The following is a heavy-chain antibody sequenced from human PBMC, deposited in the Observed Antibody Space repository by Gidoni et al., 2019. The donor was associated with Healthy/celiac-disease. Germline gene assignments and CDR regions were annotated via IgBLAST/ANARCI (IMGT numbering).Heavy chain of an antibody. CDR2: TYYRSKWYN. Sequence: QVQLQQSGPGLAKPSQTLSLTTAIPGDSVSSNSTAWNWSRQSPSRGLEWLGRTYYRSKWYNDYAVSVKSRITINPDTSKNQFSLQLNSVTPEDTAVYYCARVVWTLDGYTEYDYWGQGTLVTVSS. V-gene: IGHV6-1*01. CDR3: ARVVWTLDGYTEYDY. J-gene: IGHJ4*02. D-gene: IGHD5-12*01. CDR1: GDSVSSNSTA.